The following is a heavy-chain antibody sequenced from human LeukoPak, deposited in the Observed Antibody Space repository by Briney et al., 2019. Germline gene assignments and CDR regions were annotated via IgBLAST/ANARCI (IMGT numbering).Heavy chain of an antibody. CDR2: IYYSGST. Sequence: PSETLSLTCTVSGGSISSSSYYWGWIRQPPGKGLEWIGSIYYSGSTYYNPSLKSRVTISVDTSKNQFSLKLTSVTAADTAVYYCARHSYYSDSSGFYYHFDYWGQGTLVTVSS. J-gene: IGHJ4*02. CDR3: ARHSYYSDSSGFYYHFDY. D-gene: IGHD3-22*01. CDR1: GGSISSSSYY. V-gene: IGHV4-39*01.